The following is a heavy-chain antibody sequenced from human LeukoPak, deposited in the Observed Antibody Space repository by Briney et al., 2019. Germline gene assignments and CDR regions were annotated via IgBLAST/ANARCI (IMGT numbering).Heavy chain of an antibody. CDR2: ISSSGSTI. V-gene: IGHV3-48*03. CDR1: GFTFSSYE. Sequence: GGSLRLSRAASGFTFSSYEMNWVRQAPGKGLEWVSYISSSGSTIYYADSVKGRFSISRDNAKNSLYLQMNSLRAEDTAVYYCAELGITMIGGVWGKGTTVTISS. D-gene: IGHD3-10*02. CDR3: AELGITMIGGV. J-gene: IGHJ6*04.